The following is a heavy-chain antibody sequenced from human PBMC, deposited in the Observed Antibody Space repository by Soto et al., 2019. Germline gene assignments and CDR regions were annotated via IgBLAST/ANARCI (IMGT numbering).Heavy chain of an antibody. D-gene: IGHD3-9*01. CDR3: ARGDDILTGPVFDY. V-gene: IGHV3-23*01. Sequence: EVHLLESGGGLVQPGGSLRLSCAASGFTFRNYAMSWVRQAPGKGLEWASTISGSGGSTFYADSVKGRFTISRDNSRNTLYLQMNSLRAEDTAIYFCARGDDILTGPVFDYWGQGTLVTVSS. J-gene: IGHJ4*02. CDR1: GFTFRNYA. CDR2: ISGSGGST.